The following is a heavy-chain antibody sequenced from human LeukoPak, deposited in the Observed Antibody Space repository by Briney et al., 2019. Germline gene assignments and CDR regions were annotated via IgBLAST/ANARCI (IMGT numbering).Heavy chain of an antibody. CDR1: GFTFSSYS. D-gene: IGHD3-22*01. V-gene: IGHV3-74*01. CDR2: VNSDGRET. CDR3: ARDQSPSDFYFDRSGYFDF. J-gene: IGHJ4*02. Sequence: PGGSLRLSCAASGFTFSSYSMNWVRQAPGKGLVWVSRVNSDGRETAYADSVKGRFTISRDNAKDILYLEMKSLRVEDTAVYYCARDQSPSDFYFDRSGYFDFWGQGVLVTVSS.